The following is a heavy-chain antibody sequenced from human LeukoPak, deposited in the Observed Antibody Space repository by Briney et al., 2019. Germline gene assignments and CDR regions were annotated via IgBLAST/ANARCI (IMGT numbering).Heavy chain of an antibody. CDR3: ARGRTYYYDSSGYYYLDY. J-gene: IGHJ4*02. CDR2: INHSGST. Sequence: SETLSLTCAVYGGSFSGYYWSWIRQPPGKGLEWIGEINHSGSTNYNPSLKSRVTISVDTSKNQFSLKLSSVTAAGTAVYYCARGRTYYYDSSGYYYLDYWGQGTLVTVSS. V-gene: IGHV4-34*01. D-gene: IGHD3-22*01. CDR1: GGSFSGYY.